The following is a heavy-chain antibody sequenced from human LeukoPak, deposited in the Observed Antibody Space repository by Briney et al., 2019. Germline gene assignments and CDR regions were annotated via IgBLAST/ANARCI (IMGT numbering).Heavy chain of an antibody. CDR2: IYYSGST. CDR3: ARQKVTAIGPLDY. J-gene: IGHJ4*02. D-gene: IGHD2-21*02. V-gene: IGHV4-39*01. Sequence: ASETLSLTCTVSGGSISSSSYQWGWIRQPPGKGLEWIGSIYYSGSTYYNPSLKSRVTISVDTSKNQFSLKLNSVTAADTAVYYCARQKVTAIGPLDYWGQGTLVTVSS. CDR1: GGSISSSSYQ.